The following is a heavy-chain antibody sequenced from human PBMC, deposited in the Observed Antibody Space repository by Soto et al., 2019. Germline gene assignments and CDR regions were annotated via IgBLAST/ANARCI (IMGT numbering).Heavy chain of an antibody. CDR3: AREPPAAGENWFDP. D-gene: IGHD6-13*01. CDR2: IYYSGST. V-gene: IGHV4-59*01. J-gene: IGHJ5*02. CDR1: GGSTSNYY. Sequence: SETLSLTCTVAGGSTSNYYWNWIRQPPGKGLEWIGYIYYSGSTNYNPSLKSRVTISIDTSKNQFSLKLSSVTAADTAVYYCAREPPAAGENWFDPWGQGTLVTVSS.